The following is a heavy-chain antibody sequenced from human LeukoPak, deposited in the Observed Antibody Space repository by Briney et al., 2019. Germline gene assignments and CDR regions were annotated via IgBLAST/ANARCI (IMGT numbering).Heavy chain of an antibody. CDR1: GGTFSSYA. D-gene: IGHD3-3*01. CDR2: IIPILGIA. V-gene: IGHV1-69*04. J-gene: IGHJ3*02. CDR3: ARGLTIFGVVTNAFDI. Sequence: GASVKVSCKASGGTFSSYAISWVRQAPGRGLEWMGRIIPILGIANYAQKFQGRVTITRNTSISTAYMELSSLRSEDTAVYYCARGLTIFGVVTNAFDIWGQGTMVTVSS.